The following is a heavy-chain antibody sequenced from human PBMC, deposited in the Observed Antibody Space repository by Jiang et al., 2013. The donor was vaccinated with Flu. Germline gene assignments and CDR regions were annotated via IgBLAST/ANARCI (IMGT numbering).Heavy chain of an antibody. CDR1: GFTFSSYG. Sequence: VQLLESGGGVVQPGRSLRLSCAASGFTFSSYGMHWVRQAPGKGLEWVAVISYDGSNKYYADSVKGRFTISRDNSKNTLYLQMNSLRAEDTAVYYCAKDLTEGEPTLFDYWGQGTLVTVSS. CDR3: AKDLTEGEPTLFDY. CDR2: ISYDGSNK. J-gene: IGHJ4*02. V-gene: IGHV3-30*18. D-gene: IGHD1-26*01.